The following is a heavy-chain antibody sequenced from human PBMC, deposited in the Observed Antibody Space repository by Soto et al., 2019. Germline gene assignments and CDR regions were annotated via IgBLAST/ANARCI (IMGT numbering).Heavy chain of an antibody. V-gene: IGHV2-5*02. D-gene: IGHD6-13*01. CDR1: GFSLSTSGVG. Sequence: QITLKESGPPLVKPTQTLTLTCTFSGFSLSTSGVGVGWIRQPPGKALEWLALIYWDDDKRYSPSLKSRLTITKDTSKNQVVLTMTNMDPVDTATYYCAHSLVVASSWYRSYYFDYWGQGTLVTVSS. CDR3: AHSLVVASSWYRSYYFDY. J-gene: IGHJ4*02. CDR2: IYWDDDK.